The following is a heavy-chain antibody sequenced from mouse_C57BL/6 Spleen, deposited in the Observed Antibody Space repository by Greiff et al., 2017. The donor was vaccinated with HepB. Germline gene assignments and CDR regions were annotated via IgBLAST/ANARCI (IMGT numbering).Heavy chain of an antibody. CDR3: APHYDYDVFDY. D-gene: IGHD2-4*01. CDR2: IYPGDGDT. J-gene: IGHJ2*01. CDR1: GYAFSSYW. V-gene: IGHV1-80*01. Sequence: QVQLKQSGAELVKPGASVKISCKASGYAFSSYWMNWVKQRPGKGLEWIGQIYPGDGDTNYNGKFKGKATLTADKSSSTAYMQLSSLTSEDSAVYFCAPHYDYDVFDYWGQGTTLTVSS.